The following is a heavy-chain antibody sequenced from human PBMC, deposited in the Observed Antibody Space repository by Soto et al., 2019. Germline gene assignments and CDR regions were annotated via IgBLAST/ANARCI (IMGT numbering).Heavy chain of an antibody. J-gene: IGHJ4*02. CDR2: IDPSDSYT. V-gene: IGHV5-10-1*01. D-gene: IGHD1-26*01. CDR1: GYSFTSYW. Sequence: ESLKISCKGSGYSFTSYWISWVRQMPGKGLEWMGRIDPSDSYTNYSPSFQDHVTISADKSISTAYLQWSSLKASDTAMYYCARHNGGYALEDYWGQGTLVTVSS. CDR3: ARHNGGYALEDY.